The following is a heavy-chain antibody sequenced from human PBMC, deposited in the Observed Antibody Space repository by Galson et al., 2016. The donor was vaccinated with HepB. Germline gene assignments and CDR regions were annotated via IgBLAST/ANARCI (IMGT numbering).Heavy chain of an antibody. CDR3: AREEPCYDSSAYCDS. V-gene: IGHV3-53*01. D-gene: IGHD3-22*01. CDR2: IFSGDRT. J-gene: IGHJ4*02. Sequence: SLRLSCAASEFIVRNNYMSWVRRAPGKGLEWVSVIFSGDRTYYADSVKGRFTISRDNSKNTLYLQMNNLRVEDTALYYCAREEPCYDSSAYCDSWGQGALVTVSS. CDR1: EFIVRNNY.